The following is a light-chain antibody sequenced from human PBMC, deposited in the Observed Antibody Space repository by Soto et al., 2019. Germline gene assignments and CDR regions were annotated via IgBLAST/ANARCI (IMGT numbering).Light chain of an antibody. J-gene: IGKJ5*01. Sequence: EIVLTQSPGTLSLSPGERATLSCWASQSVSNNYLAWYQQKPGQAPRLLIYGASSRATGIPDRFSGSGSVTDFTLTISRLEPEDFAVYYCQQYGSSLSITFXQGTRLEIK. CDR1: QSVSNNY. V-gene: IGKV3-20*01. CDR2: GAS. CDR3: QQYGSSLSIT.